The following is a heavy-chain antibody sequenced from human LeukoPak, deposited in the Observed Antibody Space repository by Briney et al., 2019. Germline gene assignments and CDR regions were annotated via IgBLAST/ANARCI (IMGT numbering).Heavy chain of an antibody. D-gene: IGHD3-22*01. V-gene: IGHV4-30-2*01. CDR3: ARGDSSGLFDY. CDR1: GGSISSGGYS. J-gene: IGHJ4*02. Sequence: SQTLSLTCAVSGGSISSGGYSWSWIRQPPGKGLEWIGYIYHSGSTCYNPSLKSRVTISVDRSKNQFSLKLSSVTAADTAVYYCARGDSSGLFDYWGQGTLVTVSS. CDR2: IYHSGST.